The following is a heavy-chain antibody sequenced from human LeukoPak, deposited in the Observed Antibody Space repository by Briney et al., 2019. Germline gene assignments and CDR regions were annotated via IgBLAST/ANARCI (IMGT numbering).Heavy chain of an antibody. CDR1: GGSISSYY. V-gene: IGHV4-59*01. CDR3: ARDYYDSSGYGYGMDV. J-gene: IGHJ6*02. D-gene: IGHD3-22*01. CDR2: IYYSGST. Sequence: SETLSLTCTVSGGSISSYYWSWIRQPPGKGLEWIGYIYYSGSTNYNPSLKSRVTISVDTSKNQFSLKLSSVTAADTAVYYCARDYYDSSGYGYGMDVWGQGTTVTVAS.